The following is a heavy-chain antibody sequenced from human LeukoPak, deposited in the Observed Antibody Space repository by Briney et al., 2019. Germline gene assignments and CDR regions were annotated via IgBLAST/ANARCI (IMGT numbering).Heavy chain of an antibody. CDR3: WDTNWNGDWDY. CDR2: IKSKAHGGTT. J-gene: IGHJ4*02. V-gene: IGHV3-15*01. CDR1: GFTFSNAW. Sequence: GGALRLSCAASGFTFSNAWMHWVRQAPGKGLEWVGRIKSKAHGGTTDYAAPVKGRFTISRDDSKNTLYLQMNSLKTEDTAVYYCWDTNWNGDWDYWGQGTLVTVSS. D-gene: IGHD1-1*01.